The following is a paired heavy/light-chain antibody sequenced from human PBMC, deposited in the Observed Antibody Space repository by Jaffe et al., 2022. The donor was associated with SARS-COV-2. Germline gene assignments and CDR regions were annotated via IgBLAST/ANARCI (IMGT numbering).Heavy chain of an antibody. V-gene: IGHV3-7*03. Sequence: EVQLVESGGGLVQPGGSLRLSCAASGFTFSSYWMSWVRQAPGKGLEWVANIKQDGSEKYYVDSVKGRFTISRDNAKNSLYLQMNSLRAEDTAVYYCARTQSIDPTSSSWYLAYWYFDLWGRGTLVTVSS. D-gene: IGHD6-13*01. CDR1: GFTFSSYW. J-gene: IGHJ2*01. CDR3: ARTQSIDPTSSSWYLAYWYFDL. CDR2: IKQDGSEK.
Light chain of an antibody. V-gene: IGLV1-40*01. Sequence: QSVLTQPPSVSGAPGQRVTISCTGSSSNIGAGYDVHWYQQLPGTAPKLLIYGNSNRPSGVPDRFSGSKSGTSASLAISGLQAEDEADYYCQSYDSSLRVFGTGTKVTVL. J-gene: IGLJ1*01. CDR1: SSNIGAGYD. CDR2: GNS. CDR3: QSYDSSLRV.